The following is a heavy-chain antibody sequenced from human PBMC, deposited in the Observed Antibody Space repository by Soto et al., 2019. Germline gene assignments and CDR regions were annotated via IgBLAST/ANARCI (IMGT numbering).Heavy chain of an antibody. J-gene: IGHJ5*02. CDR2: IYYSGSA. CDR1: GGSINSGSYY. CDR3: ARQTLEGSIWFDP. Sequence: QLQLQESGPGLVKPSETLSLTCTGSGGSINSGSYYWGWIRQPPGKGLEWIGTIYYSGSAYYNPPLKRRVTISVDPSKNQFSLRLSSVTAADTAVYYCARQTLEGSIWFDPWGQGTLVTVSS. V-gene: IGHV4-39*01.